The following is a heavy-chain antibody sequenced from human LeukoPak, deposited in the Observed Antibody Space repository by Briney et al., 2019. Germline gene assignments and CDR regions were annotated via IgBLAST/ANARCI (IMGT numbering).Heavy chain of an antibody. D-gene: IGHD2-2*01. CDR2: ISYDGSNK. CDR3: AREETWFSTTWYYFDY. J-gene: IGHJ4*02. Sequence: GGSLRLSCAASGFTFSNYAMHWVRQAPGKGPEWVAHISYDGSNKNYADSVKGRFTISRDNSKNTLFLQMNSLRTEDTAVFYCAREETWFSTTWYYFDYWGQGTLVTVSS. CDR1: GFTFSNYA. V-gene: IGHV3-30*04.